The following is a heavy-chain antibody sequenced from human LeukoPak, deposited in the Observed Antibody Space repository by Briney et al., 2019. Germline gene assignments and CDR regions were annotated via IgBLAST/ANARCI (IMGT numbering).Heavy chain of an antibody. D-gene: IGHD3-10*01. Sequence: SETLSLTCTVSGASISRDYWTWIRQPPGKGLEWIGYIYNGGSTTYSPSLNSRVTISLDTSKNQFSLKLYSVTSADTAVYYCARDLRMYYYGSGSYFDYWGQGTLVTASS. CDR2: IYNGGST. CDR1: GASISRDY. J-gene: IGHJ4*02. V-gene: IGHV4-59*01. CDR3: ARDLRMYYYGSGSYFDY.